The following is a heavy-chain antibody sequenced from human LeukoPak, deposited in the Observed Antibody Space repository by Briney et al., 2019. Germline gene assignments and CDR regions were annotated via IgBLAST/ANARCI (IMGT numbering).Heavy chain of an antibody. CDR3: ARPLRGGHQKGAFDI. CDR1: GGSFSGYY. V-gene: IGHV4-34*01. D-gene: IGHD4-17*01. J-gene: IGHJ3*02. Sequence: KSSETLSLTCAVYGGSFSGYYWSWIRQPPGKGLEWIGEINHSGSTNYNPSLKSRVTISVDTSKNQFSLKLSSVTAADTAVYYCARPLRGGHQKGAFDIWGQGTMVTVSS. CDR2: INHSGST.